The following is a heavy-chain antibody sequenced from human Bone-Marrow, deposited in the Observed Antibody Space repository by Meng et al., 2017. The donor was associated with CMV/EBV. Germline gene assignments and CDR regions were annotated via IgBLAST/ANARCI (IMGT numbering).Heavy chain of an antibody. Sequence: ASVKVSCKASGYTFTGYYMHWVRQAPGQGLEWMGWINPNSGGTNYAQKFQGRVTMTRDTSISTAYMELSRLRSDDTAVYYCARERYNWNDGGSHYFDYWGQGTLGT. CDR3: ARERYNWNDGGSHYFDY. CDR1: GYTFTGYY. V-gene: IGHV1-2*02. J-gene: IGHJ4*02. D-gene: IGHD1-1*01. CDR2: INPNSGGT.